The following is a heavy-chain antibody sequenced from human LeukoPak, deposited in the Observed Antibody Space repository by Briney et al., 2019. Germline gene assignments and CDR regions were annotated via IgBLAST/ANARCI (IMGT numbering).Heavy chain of an antibody. V-gene: IGHV4-59*01. Sequence: SETLSLTCTVSGGSISGYYSSWIRQPPGKGLEWIGYIYYSGSTNYNPSLKSRVTISVDTSKNQFSPKLSSVTAADTAVYYCARSLATYYFDYWGQGTLVTVSS. D-gene: IGHD5-12*01. CDR3: ARSLATYYFDY. CDR2: IYYSGST. J-gene: IGHJ4*02. CDR1: GGSISGYY.